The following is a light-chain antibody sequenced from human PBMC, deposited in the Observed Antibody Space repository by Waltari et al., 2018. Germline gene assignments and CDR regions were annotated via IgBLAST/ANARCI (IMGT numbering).Light chain of an antibody. CDR3: QHYVRLPAT. CDR1: QSFGTS. J-gene: IGKJ1*01. CDR2: GAS. Sequence: EIVLTQSPGTLSLSPGERATLSYRASQSFGTSLAWYQQKPGQAPMLLIYGASMRAAGIPDRFSGSGSGTDFSLTISRLEPEDCAVYYCQHYVRLPATFGQGTRVEIK. V-gene: IGKV3-20*01.